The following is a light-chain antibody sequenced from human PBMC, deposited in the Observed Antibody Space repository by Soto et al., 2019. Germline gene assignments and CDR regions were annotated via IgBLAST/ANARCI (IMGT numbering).Light chain of an antibody. CDR3: SSYAGSNNKV. V-gene: IGLV2-8*01. Sequence: VLTQPPSASGSPGQSVTISCTGTSSDVGGYNYVSWYQQHPGKAPKLMIYEVSKRPSGVPDRFSGSKSGNTASLTVSGLQAEDEADYYCSSYAGSNNKVFGTGTKVTVL. CDR2: EVS. J-gene: IGLJ1*01. CDR1: SSDVGGYNY.